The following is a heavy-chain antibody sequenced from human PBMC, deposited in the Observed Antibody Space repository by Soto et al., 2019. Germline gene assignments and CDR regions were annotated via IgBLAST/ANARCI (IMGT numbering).Heavy chain of an antibody. CDR2: TYYRSKWYN. J-gene: IGHJ4*02. CDR1: GDSVSSNSAA. V-gene: IGHV6-1*01. Sequence: QVQLQQSGPGLVKPSQTLSLTCAISGDSVSSNSAAWNWIRQSPSRGLEWLGRTYYRSKWYNDYAVSVKSRITINPDTSKNQFSLQLNSVTPEDTAVYYCARALDGYCSSTSCYAPGPYDYWGQGTLVTVSS. D-gene: IGHD2-2*03. CDR3: ARALDGYCSSTSCYAPGPYDY.